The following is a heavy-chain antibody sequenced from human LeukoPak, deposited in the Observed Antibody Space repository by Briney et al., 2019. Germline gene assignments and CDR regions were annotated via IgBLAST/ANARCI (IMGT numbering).Heavy chain of an antibody. CDR2: IYYSGST. J-gene: IGHJ4*02. V-gene: IGHV4-30-4*01. CDR1: GGSISSGDYY. Sequence: SETLSLTCTVSGGSISSGDYYWSWIRQPPGKGLEWIGYIYYSGSTYYNPSLKSRVTISVDTSKNQFSLKLSSVTAADTAVYYCARLLMYDNSGYLNYWGQGTLVTVSS. CDR3: ARLLMYDNSGYLNY. D-gene: IGHD3-22*01.